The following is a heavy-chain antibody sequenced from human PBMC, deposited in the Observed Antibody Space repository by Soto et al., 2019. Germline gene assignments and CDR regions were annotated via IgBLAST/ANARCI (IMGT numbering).Heavy chain of an antibody. CDR2: IYYRGIT. Sequence: PLSLTWTVAGECISSAGYDWSWIRQPPGKGLEWIGNIYYRGITYYNPSLKSRVSISVDTSNNQFSLKLSSVVAADTAVYYCARGPRGYIGYDYPHFDYWGQGALVTGPS. J-gene: IGHJ4*02. V-gene: IGHV4-30-4*01. CDR1: GECISSAGYD. CDR3: ARGPRGYIGYDYPHFDY. D-gene: IGHD5-12*01.